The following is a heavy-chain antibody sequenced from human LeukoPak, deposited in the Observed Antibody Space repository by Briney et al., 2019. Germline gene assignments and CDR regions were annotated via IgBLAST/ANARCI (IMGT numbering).Heavy chain of an antibody. Sequence: PGGSLRLSCVASGFSFDDYAINWVRQAPGKGLEWVSGIRWKSGSIAYADSVKGRFTISRDNAKNSLYLQMNSLRAEDTALYYCAKEVTFGGDKWFDYWGQGTLVTVSS. CDR2: IRWKSGSI. J-gene: IGHJ4*02. V-gene: IGHV3-9*01. CDR3: AKEVTFGGDKWFDY. D-gene: IGHD3-16*01. CDR1: GFSFDDYA.